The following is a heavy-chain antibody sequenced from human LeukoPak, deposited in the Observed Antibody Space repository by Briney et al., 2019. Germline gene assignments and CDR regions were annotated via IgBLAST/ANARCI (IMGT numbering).Heavy chain of an antibody. V-gene: IGHV4-59*01. J-gene: IGHJ4*02. Sequence: SETLSLTCNVSGASINNYWWNWIRLPLGKGPEWIGSIYYSGTTYSDPSLKSRVTISLDSSKSQFSLKLSSVTAADTAVYYCARDRRGYGNYAGGFDYWGQGILVTVSA. CDR3: ARDRRGYGNYAGGFDY. CDR2: IYYSGTT. CDR1: GASINNYW. D-gene: IGHD4-11*01.